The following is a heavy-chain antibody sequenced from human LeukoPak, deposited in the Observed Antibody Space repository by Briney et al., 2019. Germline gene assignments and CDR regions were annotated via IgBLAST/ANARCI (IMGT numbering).Heavy chain of an antibody. D-gene: IGHD3-3*01. CDR1: GGSISSSSYY. V-gene: IGHV4-39*07. Sequence: SGTLSLTCTVSGGSISSSSYYWGWIRQPPGKGLEWIGSIYYSGSTNYNPSLKSRVTISVDTSKNQFSLKLSSVTAADTAVYYCARGQTYYDFWSGHTLNYFDYWGQGTLVTVSS. J-gene: IGHJ4*02. CDR3: ARGQTYYDFWSGHTLNYFDY. CDR2: IYYSGST.